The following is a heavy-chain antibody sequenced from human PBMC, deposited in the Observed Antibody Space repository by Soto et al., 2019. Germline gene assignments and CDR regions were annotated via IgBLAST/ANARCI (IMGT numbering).Heavy chain of an antibody. CDR1: GSPFTSYD. CDR2: MNPSSGNT. V-gene: IGHV1-8*01. CDR3: ARGPYFYGMDV. Sequence: ASEKVSCKASGSPFTSYDIIWVRQAPGQGLEWMGWMNPSSGNTGYTQKFQGRVTMTRNTSVSTAYMEPSSLRSDDTAVYYCARGPYFYGMDVWGQGTTVTVSS. J-gene: IGHJ6*02.